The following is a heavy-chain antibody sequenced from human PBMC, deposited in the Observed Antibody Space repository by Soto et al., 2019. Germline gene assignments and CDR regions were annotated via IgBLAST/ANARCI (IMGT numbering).Heavy chain of an antibody. D-gene: IGHD6-13*01. CDR3: ARDPLKRYSSSLMDV. J-gene: IGHJ6*02. CDR2: INAGNGNT. Sequence: ASVKVSCKASGYTFTSYAMHWVRQAPGQRLEWMGWINAGNGNTKYSQKFQGRVTITRDTSASTAYMELSSLRSEDTAVYYCARDPLKRYSSSLMDVWGQGTTVTVSS. CDR1: GYTFTSYA. V-gene: IGHV1-3*01.